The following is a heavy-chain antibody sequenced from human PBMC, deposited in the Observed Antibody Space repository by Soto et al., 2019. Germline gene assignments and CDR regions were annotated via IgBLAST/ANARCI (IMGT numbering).Heavy chain of an antibody. J-gene: IGHJ5*02. CDR3: ARASYYYDSSGYYYGFDP. D-gene: IGHD3-22*01. Sequence: GASVKVSCKTSGYTFTHYAMHWVRQAPGQRLEWMGWINPGNGNTKYSQKFQGNVTITSDTSASTAYLELSSLRSEDTAVYYCARASYYYDSSGYYYGFDPWGQGTLVTVSS. CDR1: GYTFTHYA. CDR2: INPGNGNT. V-gene: IGHV1-3*01.